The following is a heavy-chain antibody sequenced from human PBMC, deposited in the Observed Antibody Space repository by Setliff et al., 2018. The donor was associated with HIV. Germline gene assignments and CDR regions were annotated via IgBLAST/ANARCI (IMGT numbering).Heavy chain of an antibody. CDR1: GYSFVDFW. Sequence: GESLKISCHLSGYSFVDFWIASVRQMPGTGLEWMGIIYPGNSDTTYSPSFQGQVTISAATSISTAYLQWSSLNASDTAMTYPAKHLSPGSGCYSKDRGMDVWGQGTTVTVS. D-gene: IGHD6-19*01. V-gene: IGHV5-51*01. CDR3: AKHLSPGSGCYSKDRGMDV. CDR2: IYPGNSDT. J-gene: IGHJ6*02.